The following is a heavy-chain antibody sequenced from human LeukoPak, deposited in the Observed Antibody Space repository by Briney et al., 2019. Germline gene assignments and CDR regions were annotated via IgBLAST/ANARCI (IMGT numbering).Heavy chain of an antibody. V-gene: IGHV3-15*07. CDR3: TTSKGLAAAGARYYYYYGMDV. D-gene: IGHD2-15*01. CDR1: GFTFSSYS. Sequence: GGSLRLSCAASGFTFSSYSMNWVRQAPGKGLEWVGRIKSKTDGGTTDYAAPVKGRFTISRDDSKNTLYLQMNSLKTEDTAVYYCTTSKGLAAAGARYYYYYGMDVWGQGTTVTVSS. CDR2: IKSKTDGGTT. J-gene: IGHJ6*02.